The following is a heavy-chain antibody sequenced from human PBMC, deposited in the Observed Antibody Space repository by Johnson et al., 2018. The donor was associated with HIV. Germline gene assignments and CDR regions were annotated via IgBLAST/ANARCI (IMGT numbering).Heavy chain of an antibody. CDR1: RFTFSWYW. CDR3: AKVGGTTILRDAFDI. Sequence: QVQLVESGGGLVQPGGSLRLSCAASRFTFSWYWMHWVRQAPGKGLEWVAFIRYDGSNKYYADSVKGRFTISRDNSKNTLYLQMNSLRAEDTAVYYCAKVGGTTILRDAFDIWGQGTMVTVSS. J-gene: IGHJ3*02. V-gene: IGHV3-30*02. D-gene: IGHD1-1*01. CDR2: IRYDGSNK.